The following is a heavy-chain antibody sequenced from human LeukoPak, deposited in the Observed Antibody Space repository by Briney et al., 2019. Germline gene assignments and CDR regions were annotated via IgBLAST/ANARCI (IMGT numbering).Heavy chain of an antibody. CDR2: ISYDGSNK. CDR3: ARVGYSSSWYGD. V-gene: IGHV3-30-3*01. Sequence: GRSLRLSCAASGFTFSSYAMHWVCQAPGKGLEWVAVISYDGSNKYYADSVKGRFTISRDNSKNTLYLQMNSLRAEDTAVYYCARVGYSSSWYGDWGQGTLVTVSS. CDR1: GFTFSSYA. D-gene: IGHD6-13*01. J-gene: IGHJ4*02.